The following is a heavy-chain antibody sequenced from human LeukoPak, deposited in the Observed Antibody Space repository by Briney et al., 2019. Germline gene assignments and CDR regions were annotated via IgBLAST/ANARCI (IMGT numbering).Heavy chain of an antibody. CDR3: ARVIDVAAAGYFDS. CDR2: IFRIGST. Sequence: SETLSLTCAVYGGSFSGYYWSWIRQPPGKGLEWIGTIFRIGSTYQNPSLKSRVTISVDTSKNQFSLKLSSVTAADTALYYCARVIDVAAAGYFDSWGQGTQVTVSS. CDR1: GGSFSGYY. V-gene: IGHV4-34*12. J-gene: IGHJ4*02. D-gene: IGHD6-13*01.